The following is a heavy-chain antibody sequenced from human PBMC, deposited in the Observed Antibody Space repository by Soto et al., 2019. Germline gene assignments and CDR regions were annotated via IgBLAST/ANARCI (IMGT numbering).Heavy chain of an antibody. V-gene: IGHV3-7*03. CDR2: INKDGSQK. CDR1: GFTLSNYW. J-gene: IGHJ1*01. D-gene: IGHD7-27*01. Sequence: GGSMTLSCAASGFTLSNYWMTWVRQAPGKGLEWVANINKDGSQKNYVDSVKGRFTIARDNGQNSLSLQINSLRVEDTAVYYCVRELGLAYWGQGALVTVS. CDR3: VRELGLAY.